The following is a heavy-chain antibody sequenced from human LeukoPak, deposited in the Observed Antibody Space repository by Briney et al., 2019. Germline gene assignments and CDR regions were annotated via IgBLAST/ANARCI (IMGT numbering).Heavy chain of an antibody. Sequence: PGGSLRLSCAASGFTFSSYEMNWVRQAPGKGLEWVSYISSSGSTIYYADSVKGRFTISRDNAKNSLYLQMNSLRAEDTAVYYCAREMGGYGEHLDYWGQGTLVTVSS. J-gene: IGHJ4*02. V-gene: IGHV3-48*03. CDR2: ISSSGSTI. CDR1: GFTFSSYE. CDR3: AREMGGYGEHLDY. D-gene: IGHD4-17*01.